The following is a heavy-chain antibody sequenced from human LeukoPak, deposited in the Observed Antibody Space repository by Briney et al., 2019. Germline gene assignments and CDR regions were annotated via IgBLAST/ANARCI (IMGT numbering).Heavy chain of an antibody. Sequence: PGGSLRLSCAASGFTFSSYSMNWVRQAPGKGLEWVSYISSSSSTIYYADSVKGRFTISRDNAKNSLYLQMNSLRDEDTAVYYCARDRAYCGGDCYPENWFDPWGQGTLVTVSS. CDR3: ARDRAYCGGDCYPENWFDP. J-gene: IGHJ5*02. CDR1: GFTFSSYS. CDR2: ISSSSSTI. V-gene: IGHV3-48*02. D-gene: IGHD2-21*02.